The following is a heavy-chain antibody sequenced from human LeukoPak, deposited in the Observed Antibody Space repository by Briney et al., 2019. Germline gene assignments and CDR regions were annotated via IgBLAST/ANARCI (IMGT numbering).Heavy chain of an antibody. CDR3: ARDLEAANTYYFDY. J-gene: IGHJ4*02. V-gene: IGHV3-66*01. Sequence: PGGSLRLSCAASGFTVSSSYMSWVRQAPGKGLEWVSIISSAGTTYYAASVKGRFTISRDNSKNTVYLQVNSLRDEDTAVYYCARDLEAANTYYFDYWGQGTMVTVSS. D-gene: IGHD6-13*01. CDR1: GFTVSSSY. CDR2: ISSAGTT.